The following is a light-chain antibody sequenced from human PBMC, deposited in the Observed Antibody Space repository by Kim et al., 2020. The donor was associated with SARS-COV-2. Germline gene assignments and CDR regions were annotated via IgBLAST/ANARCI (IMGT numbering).Light chain of an antibody. CDR3: QQYTSYSMYS. CDR1: QIIRSC. CDR2: KSS. J-gene: IGKJ2*03. V-gene: IGKV1-5*03. Sequence: SLSDRFHISCRASQIIRSCLAWYQQHPGKAPKLMFYKSSSLESAVPSMFSGSASGTEFTLTISSLQPDDFATYYCQQYTSYSMYSFGQGTKLEIK.